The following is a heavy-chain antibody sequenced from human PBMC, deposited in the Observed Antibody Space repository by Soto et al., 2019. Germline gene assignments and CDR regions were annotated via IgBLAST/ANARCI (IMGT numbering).Heavy chain of an antibody. CDR2: ISYDGSNK. J-gene: IGHJ6*02. CDR1: GFTVSSYA. V-gene: IGHV3-30-3*01. CDR3: ARSEAGYYDSSALGPMDV. Sequence: SLRLSCAASGFTVSSYAMHWVRQAPGKGLEWVAVISYDGSNKYYADSVKGRFTISRDNSKNTLYLQMNSLRAEDTAVYYCARSEAGYYDSSALGPMDVWGQGTKVTVYS. D-gene: IGHD3-22*01.